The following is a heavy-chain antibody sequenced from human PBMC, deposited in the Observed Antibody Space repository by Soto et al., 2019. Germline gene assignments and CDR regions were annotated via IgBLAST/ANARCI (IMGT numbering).Heavy chain of an antibody. D-gene: IGHD3-22*01. CDR1: GGSISSYY. CDR2: IYYSGST. Sequence: SETLSLTCTVSGGSISSYYWSWIRQPPGKGLGGIGYIYYSGSTNYNPSLKSRVTISVXXXXXXFXLXLXXXTAAXTAVYYCARDRVGDSSSAFDIWGQGTMVT. J-gene: IGHJ3*02. CDR3: ARDRVGDSSSAFDI. V-gene: IGHV4-59*01.